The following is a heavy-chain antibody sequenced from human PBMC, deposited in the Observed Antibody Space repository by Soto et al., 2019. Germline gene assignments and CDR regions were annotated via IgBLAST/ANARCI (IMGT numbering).Heavy chain of an antibody. J-gene: IGHJ4*02. CDR2: ISISGTTI. D-gene: IGHD3-9*01. CDR1: GFTLSDYY. CDR3: ARFRGDGYYNV. V-gene: IGHV3-11*01. Sequence: QVQLVESGGGLVKPGGSLRLSCAASGFTLSDYYMTWIRQAPGKGLEWVSDISISGTTIHYADSVRGRFTISRDNAKNSLWLPMNTLRAEDTAVYYCARFRGDGYYNVWGQGTLVTVSS.